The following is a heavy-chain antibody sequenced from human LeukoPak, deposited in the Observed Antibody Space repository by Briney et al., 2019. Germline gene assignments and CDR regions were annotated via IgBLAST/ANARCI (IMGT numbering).Heavy chain of an antibody. Sequence: GGSLRLSCAASGFTSSSYEMNWVRQTPGKGLEWLSYISSSGSTVYYADSVKGRFTISRDNAKNSLYLQMNSLRAEDTAVYYCARENSGYDQFDYWGQGTLVTVSS. CDR3: ARENSGYDQFDY. J-gene: IGHJ4*02. CDR2: ISSSGSTV. V-gene: IGHV3-48*03. CDR1: GFTSSSYE. D-gene: IGHD5-12*01.